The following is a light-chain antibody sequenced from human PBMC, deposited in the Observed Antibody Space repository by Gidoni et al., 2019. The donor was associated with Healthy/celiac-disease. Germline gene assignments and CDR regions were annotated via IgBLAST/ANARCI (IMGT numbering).Light chain of an antibody. J-gene: IGLJ1*01. CDR3: AAWDDSLNGPLYV. CDR1: SSNIGSNT. V-gene: IGLV1-44*01. Sequence: HSVLTQPPSSSGTPGQRVTISCSGSSSNIGSNTVNWYQQLPGTAPKLLLYSNNQRPSGVPDRFSGSKSGTSASLAISGLQSEDEADYYCAAWDDSLNGPLYVFGTGTKVTVL. CDR2: SNN.